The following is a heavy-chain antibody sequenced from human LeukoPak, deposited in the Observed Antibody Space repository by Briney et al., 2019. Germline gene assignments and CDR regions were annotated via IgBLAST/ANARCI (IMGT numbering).Heavy chain of an antibody. CDR2: INHSGST. J-gene: IGHJ4*02. Sequence: PSETLSLTCAVYGGSFSGYYWSWIRQPPGKGLEWIGEINHSGSTNYNPSLKSRVTISVDTSKNQFSLKLSSVTAADTAVYYCARASYSGSYLAYWGQGTLVTVSS. V-gene: IGHV4-34*01. CDR1: GGSFSGYY. D-gene: IGHD1-26*01. CDR3: ARASYSGSYLAY.